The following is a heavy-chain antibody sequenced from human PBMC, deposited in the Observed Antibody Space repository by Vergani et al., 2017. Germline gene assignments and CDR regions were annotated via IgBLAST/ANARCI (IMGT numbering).Heavy chain of an antibody. CDR1: GFTFSSYA. Sequence: EVQLFESGGGLVQPGGSLRLSCAASGFTFSSYAMSWVREAPGKGLEWFSAIIGSGGSTYYADSVKGRFTISRDNSKNTLYLQMNSLRAADTAVYYCAKGGGGYSSSLYYYYMDVWGKGTTVTVSS. J-gene: IGHJ6*03. CDR2: IIGSGGST. D-gene: IGHD6-6*01. CDR3: AKGGGGYSSSLYYYYMDV. V-gene: IGHV3-23*01.